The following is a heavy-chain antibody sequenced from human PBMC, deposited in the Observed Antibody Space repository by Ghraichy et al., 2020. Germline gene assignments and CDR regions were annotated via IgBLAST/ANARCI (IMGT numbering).Heavy chain of an antibody. J-gene: IGHJ6*02. CDR1: GFTVSSNY. CDR2: IYSGGST. Sequence: GGSLRLSCAASGFTVSSNYMSWVRQAPGKGLEWVSVIYSGGSTYYADSVKGRFTISRDNSKNTLYLQMNSLRAEDTAVYYCARDRLYYYDSSGYYYEGMDVWGQGTTVTVSS. V-gene: IGHV3-53*01. CDR3: ARDRLYYYDSSGYYYEGMDV. D-gene: IGHD3-22*01.